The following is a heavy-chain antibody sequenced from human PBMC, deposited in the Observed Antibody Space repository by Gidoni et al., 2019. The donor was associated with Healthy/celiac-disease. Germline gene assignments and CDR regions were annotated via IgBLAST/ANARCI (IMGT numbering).Heavy chain of an antibody. D-gene: IGHD6-19*01. CDR2: IYYSGST. J-gene: IGHJ4*02. CDR3: ASVATLWLAN. V-gene: IGHV4-39*01. Sequence: QLQLQESGPGLVKPSETLSLTCTVSGGSISSSRYYWGWIRQPPGKGLEWIGSIYYSGSTYYNPSLKSRVTISVDTSKNQFSLKLSSVTAADTAVYYCASVATLWLANWGQGTLVTVSS. CDR1: GGSISSSRYY.